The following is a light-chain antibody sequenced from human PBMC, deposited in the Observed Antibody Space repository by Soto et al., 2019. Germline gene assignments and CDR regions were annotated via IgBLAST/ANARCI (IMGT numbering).Light chain of an antibody. V-gene: IGKV1-39*01. J-gene: IGKJ1*01. CDR3: QQSYSTPPT. CDR2: AAS. Sequence: IQMTQSPSSLSASVGDRVTITCRASQGISTYLNWYQQKPGKAPKLLIYAASSLQSGVPSRFSGSGSETDFTLTISRLQPEDFATYYCQQSYSTPPTFGQGTKVDIK. CDR1: QGISTY.